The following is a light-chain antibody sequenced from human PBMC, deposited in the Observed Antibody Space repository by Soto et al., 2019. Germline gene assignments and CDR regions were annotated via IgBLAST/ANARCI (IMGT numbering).Light chain of an antibody. V-gene: IGKV3-20*01. J-gene: IGKJ3*01. CDR2: GAS. Sequence: EIVLTQSPGTLSLSPGERVTLSCRASQSASTTSLAWYQQKPGQAPRLLIYGASSRATGIPARFRGSGSGTDFTLTISRLEPEDFAVYYCQQYGSFPLTFGPGTKVEIK. CDR3: QQYGSFPLT. CDR1: QSASTTS.